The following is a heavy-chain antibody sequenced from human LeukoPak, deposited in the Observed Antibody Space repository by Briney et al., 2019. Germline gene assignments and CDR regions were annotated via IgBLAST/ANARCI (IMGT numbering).Heavy chain of an antibody. V-gene: IGHV3-30*14. CDR1: GFTFSTYT. J-gene: IGHJ4*02. D-gene: IGHD4-17*01. Sequence: GGSLRLSCSASGFTFSTYTMHWVRQAPGKGLEWVAVISYDGSNKHYADSVKGRFTISRDNSKNTLFLQMNSLRAEDTAVYYCAREAVTRNYFDYWGQGTLVTVSS. CDR3: AREAVTRNYFDY. CDR2: ISYDGSNK.